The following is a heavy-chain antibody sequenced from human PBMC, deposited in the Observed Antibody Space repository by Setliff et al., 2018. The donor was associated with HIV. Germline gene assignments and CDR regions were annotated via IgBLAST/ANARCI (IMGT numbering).Heavy chain of an antibody. V-gene: IGHV1-46*01. Sequence: ASVKVSCKASGYTFTSYYMHWVRQAPGQGLEWMGIINPSGGSTSYAQKFKGRVTFTADKSTSTVYMELSSLRSEDTAVYYCARCGAGEWHLYMDVWGKGTAVTVS. CDR3: ARCGAGEWHLYMDV. CDR1: GYTFTSYY. CDR2: INPSGGST. J-gene: IGHJ6*03. D-gene: IGHD3-16*01.